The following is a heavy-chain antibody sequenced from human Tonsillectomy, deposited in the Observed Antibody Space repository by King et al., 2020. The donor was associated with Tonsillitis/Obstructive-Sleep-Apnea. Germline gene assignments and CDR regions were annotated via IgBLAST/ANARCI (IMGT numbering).Heavy chain of an antibody. Sequence: PLVQSGAAVTQPGASLQISCQGSGSSFTRYWIGWVRQMPGKGLEWLGILYPGDSDTKYSPSFQGQVTISADKSISTAYLQWSSLRASDTAMYYCARPLGLRGVFDIWGQGTMVTVSS. D-gene: IGHD3-16*01. CDR1: GSSFTRYW. J-gene: IGHJ3*02. V-gene: IGHV5-51*01. CDR3: ARPLGLRGVFDI. CDR2: LYPGDSDT.